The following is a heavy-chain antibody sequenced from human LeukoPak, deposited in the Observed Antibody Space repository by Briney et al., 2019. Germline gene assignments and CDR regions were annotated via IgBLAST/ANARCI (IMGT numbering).Heavy chain of an antibody. V-gene: IGHV1-8*01. Sequence: ASVKVSCKASGYTFTSYDINWVRQATGQGLEWMGWMNPNSGNTGYAQEFQGRVTMTRNTSISTAYMELSSLRSEDTAVYYCARGHRYYYDSSGYYYDYWGQGTLVTVSS. CDR3: ARGHRYYYDSSGYYYDY. CDR2: MNPNSGNT. J-gene: IGHJ4*02. D-gene: IGHD3-22*01. CDR1: GYTFTSYD.